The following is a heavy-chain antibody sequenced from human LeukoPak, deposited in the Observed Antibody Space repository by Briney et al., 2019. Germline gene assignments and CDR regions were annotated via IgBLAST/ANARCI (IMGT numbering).Heavy chain of an antibody. Sequence: GGSLRLSCVASGFTFSGYGMNWVRQAPGKGLEWVAFIRYDGRNKYYADSVKGRFTISRDNSKNTLYLQMNSLRAEDTAVYYCAKDSGASYYYYYMDVWGKGTTVTISS. D-gene: IGHD1-26*01. CDR2: IRYDGRNK. J-gene: IGHJ6*03. CDR3: AKDSGASYYYYYMDV. V-gene: IGHV3-30*02. CDR1: GFTFSGYG.